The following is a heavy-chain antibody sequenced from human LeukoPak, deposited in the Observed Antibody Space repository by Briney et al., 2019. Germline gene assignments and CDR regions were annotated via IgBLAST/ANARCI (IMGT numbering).Heavy chain of an antibody. Sequence: PGGSLRLSCEASGFTFGRSAMTWVRQTPGKGLEWFSSISSCGNTYYADSVKGRFTISRDNSKNLVNLQMNSLRAEDTAIYYCVKGRMSEDGLDFWGQGSLVTVSS. CDR2: ISSCGNT. V-gene: IGHV3-23*01. D-gene: IGHD5-24*01. CDR3: VKGRMSEDGLDF. J-gene: IGHJ4*02. CDR1: GFTFGRSA.